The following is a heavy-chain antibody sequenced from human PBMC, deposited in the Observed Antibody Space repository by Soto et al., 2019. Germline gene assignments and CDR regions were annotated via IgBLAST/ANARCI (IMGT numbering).Heavy chain of an antibody. CDR2: ISYDGSNK. CDR1: GFTFSSYG. Sequence: QVQLVESGGGVVQPGRSLRLSCAASGFTFSSYGMHWVRQAPGKGLEWVAVISYDGSNKSYADSVKGRFTISRDNSKNTLYLQMNSLRPDDTAAYYCARETDDSEYESDGMDVWGQGTTVTVSS. CDR3: ARETDDSEYESDGMDV. D-gene: IGHD5-12*01. J-gene: IGHJ6*02. V-gene: IGHV3-30*03.